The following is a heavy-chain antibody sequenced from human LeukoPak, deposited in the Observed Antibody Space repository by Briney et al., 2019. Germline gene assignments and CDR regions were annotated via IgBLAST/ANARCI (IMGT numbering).Heavy chain of an antibody. CDR3: AGGTAYYYGSGSYPALDY. D-gene: IGHD3-10*01. V-gene: IGHV3-53*01. Sequence: GGSLRLSCAASGFTVSSNYMSWVRQAPGKGLEWVSVIYSGGSTYYADSVKGRFTISRDNSKNTLYLQMNSLRAEDTAVYYCAGGTAYYYGSGSYPALDYWGQGTLVTVSS. J-gene: IGHJ4*02. CDR2: IYSGGST. CDR1: GFTVSSNY.